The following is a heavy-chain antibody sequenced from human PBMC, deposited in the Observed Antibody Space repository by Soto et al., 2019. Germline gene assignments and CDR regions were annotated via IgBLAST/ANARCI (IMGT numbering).Heavy chain of an antibody. CDR2: IYYSGST. Sequence: SETLSLTCTVSGGSISSGGYYWSWIRQHPGKGLEWIGYIYYSGSTYYNPSLKSRVTISVDTSKNQFSLKLSSVTAADTAVYYCARDGGASGYDLEGYYYGMDVWGQGTTVT. V-gene: IGHV4-31*03. J-gene: IGHJ6*02. D-gene: IGHD5-12*01. CDR1: GGSISSGGYY. CDR3: ARDGGASGYDLEGYYYGMDV.